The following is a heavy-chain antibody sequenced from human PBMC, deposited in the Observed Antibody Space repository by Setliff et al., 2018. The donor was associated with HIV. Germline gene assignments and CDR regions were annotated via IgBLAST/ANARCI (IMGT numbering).Heavy chain of an antibody. Sequence: GESLKISCKTSGSSFTTYWIGWVRQMPGKGLEWMGIINPGDSDTRYSPSFQGQVTISADKSISTAYLQWSSLKASDTAMYYCARSSARYYNILTGWLNADDYWGQGTLVTVS. D-gene: IGHD3-9*01. CDR3: ARSSARYYNILTGWLNADDY. CDR1: GSSFTTYW. J-gene: IGHJ4*02. CDR2: INPGDSDT. V-gene: IGHV5-51*01.